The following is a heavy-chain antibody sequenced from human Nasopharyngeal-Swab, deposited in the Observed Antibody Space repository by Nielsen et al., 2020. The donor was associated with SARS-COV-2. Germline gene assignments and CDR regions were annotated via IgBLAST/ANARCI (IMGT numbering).Heavy chain of an antibody. CDR2: INPNSGGT. CDR1: GYTLTELS. J-gene: IGHJ5*02. CDR3: ARGGDYVWGSYLWFDP. V-gene: IGHV1-2*02. Sequence: ASVKVSCKVSGYTLTELSMHWVRQAPGQGLEWMGWINPNSGGTNYAQKFQGRVTMTRDTSISTAYMELSRLRSNDTAVYYCARGGDYVWGSYLWFDPWGQGTLVTVSS. D-gene: IGHD3-16*02.